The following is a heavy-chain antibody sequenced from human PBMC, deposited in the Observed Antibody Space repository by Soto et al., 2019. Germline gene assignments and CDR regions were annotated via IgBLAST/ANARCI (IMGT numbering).Heavy chain of an antibody. CDR2: INPNSGGT. CDR1: GYTFTGYY. V-gene: IGHV1-2*02. J-gene: IGHJ4*02. D-gene: IGHD3-10*01. CDR3: ARSYYYGSGSYYNHYDY. Sequence: ASVKVSCKASGYTFTGYYMHWVRQAPGQGLEWMGWINPNSGGTNYAQKFQGRVTMTRDTSISTAYMELSRLRSDDTAVYYCARSYYYGSGSYYNHYDYWGQGNLVTVSS.